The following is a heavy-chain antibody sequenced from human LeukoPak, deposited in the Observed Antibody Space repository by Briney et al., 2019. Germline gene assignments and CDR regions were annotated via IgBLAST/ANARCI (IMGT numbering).Heavy chain of an antibody. Sequence: ASVKVSCKASGYTFTSYGISWVRQAPGQGREWMGWISAYNGNTNYAQKLQGRVTMTTDTSTSTAYMELRSLRSDDTAVYYCARDPSLDYDSSGYYSDYWGQGTLVTVSS. J-gene: IGHJ4*02. CDR2: ISAYNGNT. CDR1: GYTFTSYG. CDR3: ARDPSLDYDSSGYYSDY. V-gene: IGHV1-18*01. D-gene: IGHD3-22*01.